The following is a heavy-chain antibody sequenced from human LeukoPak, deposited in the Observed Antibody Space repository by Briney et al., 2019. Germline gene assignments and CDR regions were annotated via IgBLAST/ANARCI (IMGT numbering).Heavy chain of an antibody. J-gene: IGHJ5*02. CDR2: IHYSGST. CDR3: ARDSAWNWFDP. Sequence: SETLSLTCTVSGGYISSYYWTWIRQPPGKGLEWIGYIHYSGSTNYNPSLKSRVTISVDTSKNQFPLKLSSVTAADTAVYYCARDSAWNWFDPWGQGTLVTVSS. V-gene: IGHV4-59*01. CDR1: GGYISSYY.